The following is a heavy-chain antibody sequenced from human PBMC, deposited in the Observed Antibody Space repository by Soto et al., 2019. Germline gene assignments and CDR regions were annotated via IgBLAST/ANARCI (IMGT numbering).Heavy chain of an antibody. V-gene: IGHV1-46*01. J-gene: IGHJ6*02. CDR1: GYPFTTYY. D-gene: IGHD7-27*01. CDR3: ARGQTAERHYYYYYGMDV. Sequence: GXSVKVSCKASGYPFTTYYLDWGRQSPGQGPEWMGIINPSGGTTNYAQTFECRVTMTRDTSTSTVYMELSSLRSDDTAVYYCARGQTAERHYYYYYGMDVWGQGTTVTVSS. CDR2: INPSGGTT.